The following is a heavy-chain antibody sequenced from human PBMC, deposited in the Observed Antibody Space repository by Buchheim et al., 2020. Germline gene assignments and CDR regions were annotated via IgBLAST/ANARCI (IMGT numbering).Heavy chain of an antibody. J-gene: IGHJ4*02. Sequence: EVQMVESGGGLVQPGGSLRLSCAASVFTFSSYSMNWVRQAPGKGLEWVSYISIYSSTIYYADSVKGRFTISRENAKNSPYLQMNSLRDEDTAVYYWARDPASYSSGWYNFDYWGQGTL. D-gene: IGHD6-19*01. CDR1: VFTFSSYS. CDR2: ISIYSSTI. V-gene: IGHV3-48*02. CDR3: ARDPASYSSGWYNFDY.